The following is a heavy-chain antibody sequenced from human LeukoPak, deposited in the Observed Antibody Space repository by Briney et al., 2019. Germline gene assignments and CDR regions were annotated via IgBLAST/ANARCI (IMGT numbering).Heavy chain of an antibody. V-gene: IGHV3-30*03. CDR1: GFVFSNYG. CDR3: ARWDSGRYTSNYYFDY. D-gene: IGHD1-26*01. Sequence: GGSLRLSCAASGFVFSNYGMHWVRQAPGKGLEWVAATSYHGYTQYYADSVKGQFTISRDNSKNTLYLQMNSLTEEDTAVYYCARWDSGRYTSNYYFDYWGQGALVTVSS. J-gene: IGHJ4*02. CDR2: TSYHGYTQ.